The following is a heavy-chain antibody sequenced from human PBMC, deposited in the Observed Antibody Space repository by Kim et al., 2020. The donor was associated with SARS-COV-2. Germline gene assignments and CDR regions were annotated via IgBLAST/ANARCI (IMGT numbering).Heavy chain of an antibody. CDR3: AIAVRYPPLLGYGMDV. CDR1: GYSFTSYW. V-gene: IGHV5-51*01. Sequence: GESLKISCKGSGYSFTSYWIGWVRQMPGKGLEWMGIIYPGDSDTRYSPSFQGQVTISADKSISTAYLQWSSLKASDTAMYYCAIAVRYPPLLGYGMDVWGQGTTVTVSS. J-gene: IGHJ6*02. CDR2: IYPGDSDT. D-gene: IGHD4-17*01.